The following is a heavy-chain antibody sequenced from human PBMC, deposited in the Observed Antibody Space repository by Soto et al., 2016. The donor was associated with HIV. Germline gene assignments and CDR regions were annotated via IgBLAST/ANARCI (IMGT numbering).Heavy chain of an antibody. V-gene: IGHV4-34*01. CDR1: GGSFSGYY. CDR2: INHSGST. CDR3: AREGDFLYYFDY. D-gene: IGHD3-16*01. J-gene: IGHJ4*02. Sequence: QAQLQQWGAGLLKPSETLSLTCAVYGGSFSGYYWSWIRQSPGKGLQWIGEINHSGSTKYNPSLKSRVTISVDTSKNQFSLKLTSVTAADTAVYYCAREGDFLYYFDYWGRGTLVTVSS.